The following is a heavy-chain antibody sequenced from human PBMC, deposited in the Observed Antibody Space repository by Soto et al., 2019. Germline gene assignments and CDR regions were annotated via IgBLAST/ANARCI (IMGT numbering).Heavy chain of an antibody. J-gene: IGHJ4*02. Sequence: ASVEVCCKASGYTFTGYYMYWVRQAPGQGLEWMGWINPNSGGTNYAQKFQGWVTMTRDTSISTAYMELSRLRSDDTAVYYCARYPLYCSGGSCYYDYWGQGTLVTVSS. CDR2: INPNSGGT. CDR3: ARYPLYCSGGSCYYDY. CDR1: GYTFTGYY. V-gene: IGHV1-2*04. D-gene: IGHD2-15*01.